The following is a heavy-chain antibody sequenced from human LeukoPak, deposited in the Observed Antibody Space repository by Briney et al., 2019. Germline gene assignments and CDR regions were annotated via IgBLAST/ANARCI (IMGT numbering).Heavy chain of an antibody. D-gene: IGHD2-2*01. CDR2: ISVGGDNT. CDR1: GFTFSSYA. V-gene: IGHV3-23*01. J-gene: IGHJ6*04. Sequence: GGSLRLSCVASGFTFSSYAMSWVRQAPGKGLEWVSAISVGGDNTYYADSVKGRFTISRDNSKNTLYLQMNSLRVEDTATYHCARYCITPTCGVSYYGMDVWGKGTTVTASS. CDR3: ARYCITPTCGVSYYGMDV.